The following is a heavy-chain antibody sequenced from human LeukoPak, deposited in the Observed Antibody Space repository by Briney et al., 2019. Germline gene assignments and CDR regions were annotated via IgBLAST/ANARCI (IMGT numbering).Heavy chain of an antibody. V-gene: IGHV4-39*07. Sequence: SETLSLTCTVSGGSISSSSYYWGWIRQPPGKGLEWIGSIYYSGSTYYNPSLKSRVTISVDTSKNQFSLKLSSVTAADTAVYYCARVPYYYDSSGYYYSIYYMDVWGKGTTVTVSS. J-gene: IGHJ6*03. CDR1: GGSISSSSYY. D-gene: IGHD3-22*01. CDR3: ARVPYYYDSSGYYYSIYYMDV. CDR2: IYYSGST.